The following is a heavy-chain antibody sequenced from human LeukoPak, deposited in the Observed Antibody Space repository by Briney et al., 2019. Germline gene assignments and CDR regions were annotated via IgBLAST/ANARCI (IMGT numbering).Heavy chain of an antibody. V-gene: IGHV3-23*01. CDR1: GFTFGTSA. Sequence: GGSLRLSCAASGFTFGTSAMSWVRQAPGKGPEWVSTFSRRGPDTTYAHSVKDPFTIFRDNSKDTLYLQMNSLRAEDTGVYYCAKGSLGSWYFFDYWGQGTLVTVSS. D-gene: IGHD6-13*01. CDR2: FSRRGPDT. CDR3: AKGSLGSWYFFDY. J-gene: IGHJ4*02.